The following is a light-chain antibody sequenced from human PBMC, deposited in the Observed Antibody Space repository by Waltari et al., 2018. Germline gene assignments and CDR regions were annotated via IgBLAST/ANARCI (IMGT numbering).Light chain of an antibody. CDR1: SSDIGFYNY. V-gene: IGLV2-14*03. J-gene: IGLJ3*02. CDR3: NSYTGSSSWV. CDR2: DVS. Sequence: QSALTQPASVSGSPGQSITISCYGTSSDIGFYNYVSWYQHHPGKAPKLWIYDVSQRPSGVSDRVSGSKSGNTASLTISGLQAEAEADYYCNSYTGSSSWVFGGGTKVTVL.